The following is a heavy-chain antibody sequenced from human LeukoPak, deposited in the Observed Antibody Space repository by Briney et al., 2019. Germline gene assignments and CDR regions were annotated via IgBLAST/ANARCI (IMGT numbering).Heavy chain of an antibody. D-gene: IGHD6-25*01. Sequence: GGSLRLSCAASGFTFSTYAMTWVRQAPGKGLEWVSAISGSGGDTYYANSVKGRFTISRDNSMNTLYLQMNSLRAEDTAIYYCAKDSLPTSGCRGYFDYWGQGTLVTVSS. V-gene: IGHV3-23*01. CDR2: ISGSGGDT. CDR3: AKDSLPTSGCRGYFDY. J-gene: IGHJ4*02. CDR1: GFTFSTYA.